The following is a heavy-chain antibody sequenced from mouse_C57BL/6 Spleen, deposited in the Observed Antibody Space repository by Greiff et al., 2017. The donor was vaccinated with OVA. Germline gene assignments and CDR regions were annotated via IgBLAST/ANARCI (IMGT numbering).Heavy chain of an antibody. CDR2: IRLKYDNYAT. V-gene: IGHV6-3*01. D-gene: IGHD1-1*01. CDR3: TGHYGSSGGLYWYFDV. CDR1: GFTFSKYW. Sequence: EVKLVASGGGLVQPGGSMKLTCVASGFTFSKYWMNWVRQSPEKGLEWVAQIRLKYDNYATHYAESVKGGFTISRDDSKSSVDQQMNNLRAEDTGIYYGTGHYGSSGGLYWYFDVWGTGTTVTVSS. J-gene: IGHJ1*03.